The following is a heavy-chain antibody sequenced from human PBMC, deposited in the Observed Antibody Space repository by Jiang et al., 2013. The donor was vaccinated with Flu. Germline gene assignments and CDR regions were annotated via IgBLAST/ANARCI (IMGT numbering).Heavy chain of an antibody. CDR3: ARGYCSSTSCYMSVKPQDYYGMDV. J-gene: IGHJ6*02. Sequence: GLVWVSRINSDGSSTSYADSVKGRFTISRDNAKNTLYLQMNSLRAEDTAVYYCARGYCSSTSCYMSVKPQDYYGMDVWGQGTTVTVSS. D-gene: IGHD2-2*02. V-gene: IGHV3-74*01. CDR2: INSDGSST.